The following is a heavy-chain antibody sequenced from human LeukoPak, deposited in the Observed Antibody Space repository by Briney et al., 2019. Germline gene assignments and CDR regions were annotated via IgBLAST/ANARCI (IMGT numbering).Heavy chain of an antibody. J-gene: IGHJ6*02. CDR3: ARVAGGDYYYYGMDV. V-gene: IGHV3-48*04. Sequence: PGGSLRLSCAASGFTFSSYSMNWVRQAPGKGLEWVSYISSSSSTIYYADSVKGRFTISRDNAKNSLYLQMNSLRAEDTAVYYCARVAGGDYYYYGMDVWGQGTTVTVSS. CDR1: GFTFSSYS. CDR2: ISSSSSTI. D-gene: IGHD2-15*01.